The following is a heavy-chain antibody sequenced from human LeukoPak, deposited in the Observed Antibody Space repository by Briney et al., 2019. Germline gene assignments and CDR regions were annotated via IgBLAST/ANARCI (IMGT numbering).Heavy chain of an antibody. CDR2: INHSGST. CDR1: GGSFSGYY. D-gene: IGHD1-26*01. V-gene: IGHV4-34*01. CDR3: ARAAGIVGATPPNGFDP. Sequence: SETLSLTCAVYGGSFSGYYWSWIRQPPGKGLEWIGEINHSGSTNYNPSLKSRVTISVDTSKNQFSLKLSSVTAADTAVYYCARAAGIVGATPPNGFDPWGQGTLVTVSS. J-gene: IGHJ5*02.